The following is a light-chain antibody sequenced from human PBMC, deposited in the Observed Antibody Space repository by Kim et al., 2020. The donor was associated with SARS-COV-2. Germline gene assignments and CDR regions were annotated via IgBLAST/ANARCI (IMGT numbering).Light chain of an antibody. V-gene: IGLV2-11*01. CDR1: SSDVGGYYY. J-gene: IGLJ3*02. CDR2: DVS. Sequence: GQSVPISCTGSSSDVGGYYYVSWYQQHPGKAPKLMIYDVSKRPSGVPDRFSGSKSGNTASLTISGLQAEDEADYYCYSYAGSYTWVFGGGTQLTVL. CDR3: YSYAGSYTWV.